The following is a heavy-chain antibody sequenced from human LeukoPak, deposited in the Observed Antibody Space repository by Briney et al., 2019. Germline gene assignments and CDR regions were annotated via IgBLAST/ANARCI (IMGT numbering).Heavy chain of an antibody. CDR3: AEDEIGAVAGLLDY. D-gene: IGHD6-19*01. CDR2: ISFDGSNK. CDR1: GFTFSSYG. J-gene: IGHJ4*02. V-gene: IGHV3-30*18. Sequence: SGGSLRLSCAASGFTFSSYGMYWVRQAPGKGLEWVAVISFDGSNKYYADSVRGRFTVSRDNSKDTLYLQMNSLRAEDTAVYYCAEDEIGAVAGLLDYWGQGILVTVSS.